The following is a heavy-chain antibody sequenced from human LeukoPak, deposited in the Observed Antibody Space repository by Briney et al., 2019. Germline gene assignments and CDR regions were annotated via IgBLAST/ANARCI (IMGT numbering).Heavy chain of an antibody. CDR1: GGSISSSSYY. V-gene: IGHV4-39*07. Sequence: PSETLSLTCTVSGGSISSSSYYWGWIRQPPGKGLEWIGSIYYSGSTYYNPSLKSRVTISVDTSKNQFSLKLSSVTAADTAVYYCASFSSSWYRNYFDYWGQGTLVTVSS. CDR3: ASFSSSWYRNYFDY. CDR2: IYYSGST. J-gene: IGHJ4*02. D-gene: IGHD6-13*01.